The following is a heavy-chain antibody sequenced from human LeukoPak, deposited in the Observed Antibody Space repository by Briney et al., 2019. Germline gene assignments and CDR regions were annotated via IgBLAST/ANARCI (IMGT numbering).Heavy chain of an antibody. Sequence: ASVKVSCKASGYTFTGYYMHWVRQAPGQGPEWMGWINPNSGGTDYAQRFQGRVTMTRDTSINTAYMELSSLRSDDTAVYYCARGRYCSDGNCYHNWFDPRGQGTLVIVSS. CDR2: INPNSGGT. CDR3: ARGRYCSDGNCYHNWFDP. J-gene: IGHJ5*02. V-gene: IGHV1-2*02. D-gene: IGHD2-15*01. CDR1: GYTFTGYY.